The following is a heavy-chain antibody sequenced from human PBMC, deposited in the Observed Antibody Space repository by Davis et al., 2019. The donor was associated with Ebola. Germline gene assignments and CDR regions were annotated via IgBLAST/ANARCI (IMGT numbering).Heavy chain of an antibody. CDR1: GFTFSDYY. Sequence: GESLKISCAASGFTFSDYYMSWIRQAPGKGLEWVAVIWYDGSNKYYADSVKGRFTISRDNSKNTLYLQMNSLRAEDTAVYYCAKILTVGYDFWSGPHYLYGMDVWGKGTTVTVSS. V-gene: IGHV3-30*02. D-gene: IGHD3-3*01. J-gene: IGHJ6*04. CDR2: IWYDGSNK. CDR3: AKILTVGYDFWSGPHYLYGMDV.